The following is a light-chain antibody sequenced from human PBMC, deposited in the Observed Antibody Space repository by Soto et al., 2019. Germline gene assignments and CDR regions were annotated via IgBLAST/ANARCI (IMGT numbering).Light chain of an antibody. J-gene: IGLJ3*02. Sequence: QSALTQPASVSGSPGQSITISCTGANSDVGSYNLVSWYQQHPGKAPKLIISEVSKRPSGVSNRFSGSKSGNTASLTISGLQAEDEADYYCCSYADRFSWVFGGGTKVTVL. CDR2: EVS. CDR1: NSDVGSYNL. V-gene: IGLV2-23*02. CDR3: CSYADRFSWV.